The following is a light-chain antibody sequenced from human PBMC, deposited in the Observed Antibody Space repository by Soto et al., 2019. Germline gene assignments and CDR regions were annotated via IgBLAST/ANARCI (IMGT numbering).Light chain of an antibody. CDR3: LQHNTYPPT. J-gene: IGKJ1*01. CDR1: QSFRGL. Sequence: EVVLTQSPVTLSLSPGERATLSCRASQSFRGLLAWYQQKPGQAPRLLIYDAYTRATGIPARFSGSGSGTDFTLTISSLQPEDFATYYCLQHNTYPPTFGQGTKVDIK. CDR2: DAY. V-gene: IGKV3-11*01.